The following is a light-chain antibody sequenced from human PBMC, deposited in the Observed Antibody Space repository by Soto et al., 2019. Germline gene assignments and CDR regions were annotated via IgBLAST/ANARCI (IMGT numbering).Light chain of an antibody. CDR2: DVT. CDR3: SSYTSSSTPLV. J-gene: IGLJ3*02. Sequence: QSALTQPASVSGSPGQSITISCTGTSSDVGGYNYVSWYQQHPGKAPKLMIYDVTNRPSGDSNRFSGSKSGNTASLTISGLQAEDEADYYCSSYTSSSTPLVFGGGTKLTVL. V-gene: IGLV2-14*01. CDR1: SSDVGGYNY.